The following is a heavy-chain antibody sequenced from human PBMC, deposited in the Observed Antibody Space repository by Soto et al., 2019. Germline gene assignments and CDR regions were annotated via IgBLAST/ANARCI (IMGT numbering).Heavy chain of an antibody. V-gene: IGHV1-8*01. Sequence: ASVKVSCKASGYTFTSYDINWVRQATGQGLEWMGWMNPNSGNTGYAQKFQGRVTMNRNTSISTAYMELSSLRSEDTAVYYCARGVGWGCDFDYWGQGTLVTVSS. CDR3: ARGVGWGCDFDY. D-gene: IGHD2-21*01. CDR2: MNPNSGNT. CDR1: GYTFTSYD. J-gene: IGHJ4*02.